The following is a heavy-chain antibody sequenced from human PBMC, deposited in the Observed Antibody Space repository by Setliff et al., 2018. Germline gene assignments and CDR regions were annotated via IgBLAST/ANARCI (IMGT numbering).Heavy chain of an antibody. CDR2: IYSSGST. CDR3: ARGKRLPPPRTARGYSGYDY. CDR1: GYSISSGYY. D-gene: IGHD5-12*01. J-gene: IGHJ4*02. V-gene: IGHV4-38-2*02. Sequence: SETLSLTCTVSGYSISSGYYWGWIRQPPGKGLEWIGSIYSSGSTYYNPSLKSRVSISVDTSKNQFSLKLSSVTAADTAVYYCARGKRLPPPRTARGYSGYDYWGQGTLVTVSS.